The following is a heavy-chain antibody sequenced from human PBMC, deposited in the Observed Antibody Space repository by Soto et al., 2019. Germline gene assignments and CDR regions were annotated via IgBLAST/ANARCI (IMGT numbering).Heavy chain of an antibody. CDR3: ARGPAGGLRGGVSY. CDR2: ISAYNGDT. Sequence: ASVKVSCKTSGYTFTNYGITWVRQAPGQGLKWMGWISAYNGDTNYAQKFQGRVIMTTDTSTTTAYMELRSLRSDDTAVYYCARGPAGGLRGGVSYWGQGTLVTVSS. D-gene: IGHD2-15*01. V-gene: IGHV1-18*04. CDR1: GYTFTNYG. J-gene: IGHJ4*02.